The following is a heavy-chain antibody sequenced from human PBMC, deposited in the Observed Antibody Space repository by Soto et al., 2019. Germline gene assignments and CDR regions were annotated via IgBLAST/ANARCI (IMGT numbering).Heavy chain of an antibody. V-gene: IGHV1-2*02. CDR2: INPDSRCT. J-gene: IGHJ5*02. Sequence: QVHLVQSGAEVKKPGASVKVSCKASGYTFTDYFIHWVRQAPGQGFEWMGWINPDSRCTNYAQKFQGRVTMTRDTANSTAYMELRGLRPDDTAVYYCARVTLKAGNWFDPWGQGTLVTVSS. CDR1: GYTFTDYF. CDR3: ARVTLKAGNWFDP.